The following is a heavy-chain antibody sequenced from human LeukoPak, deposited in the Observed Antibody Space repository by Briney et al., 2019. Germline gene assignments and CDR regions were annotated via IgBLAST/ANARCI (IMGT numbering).Heavy chain of an antibody. J-gene: IGHJ4*02. D-gene: IGHD3-3*01. CDR2: IGSSVSTR. V-gene: IGHV3-48*01. CDR3: AREGSDFWSGYSKGYFDY. CDR1: GFTFSSYS. Sequence: SGGSLRLSCAASGFTFSSYSMNWVRRAPGKGLEWVSYIGSSVSTRYYADSVKGRFTISRDNGKHSLYLQMNSLRAEDTAVYYCAREGSDFWSGYSKGYFDYWGQGTLVTVSS.